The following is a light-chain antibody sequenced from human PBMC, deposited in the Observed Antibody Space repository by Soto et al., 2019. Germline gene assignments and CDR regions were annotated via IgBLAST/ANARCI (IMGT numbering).Light chain of an antibody. CDR3: AAWDDSLNGRV. CDR1: NSNIGSNT. CDR2: YDN. V-gene: IGLV1-44*01. J-gene: IGLJ1*01. Sequence: QPVLTQPPSASGTPGQRGTISCSGSNSNIGSNTVNWYQPLPGTAPKLLIYYDNLRPSGVPDRISGSKSGTSASLAISGLQSDDEADYYCAAWDDSLNGRVFGTGTKLTVL.